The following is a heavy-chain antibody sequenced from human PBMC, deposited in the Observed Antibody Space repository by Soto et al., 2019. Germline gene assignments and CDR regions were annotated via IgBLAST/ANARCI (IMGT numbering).Heavy chain of an antibody. CDR3: ARDGGRYFDY. V-gene: IGHV4-4*02. J-gene: IGHJ4*02. CDR2: IYHSGST. D-gene: IGHD3-16*01. CDR1: GGSISSNNW. Sequence: QVQLQESGPGLVKPSETLSLTCAVSGGSISSNNWWSWVRQPPGKGLEWIGEIYHSGSTNYNPSLKSRVPTSVDKSNNPFFLKVSSVTAADTAVYYCARDGGRYFDYWGQGTLVTV.